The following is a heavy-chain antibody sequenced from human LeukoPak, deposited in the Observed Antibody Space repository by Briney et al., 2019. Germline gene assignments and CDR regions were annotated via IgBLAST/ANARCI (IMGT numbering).Heavy chain of an antibody. D-gene: IGHD3-10*01. V-gene: IGHV4-34*01. J-gene: IGHJ3*02. CDR1: GGSFSGYY. Sequence: KSSETLSLTCAVYGGSFSGYYCSWIRQPPGKGLAWIGEIYHTGSTNYNPSLKSRVTMSVDKSKIQFSLRLSSVTAADTAIYYCARDTGGRGRLDAFDIWGQGTMVTVSS. CDR2: IYHTGST. CDR3: ARDTGGRGRLDAFDI.